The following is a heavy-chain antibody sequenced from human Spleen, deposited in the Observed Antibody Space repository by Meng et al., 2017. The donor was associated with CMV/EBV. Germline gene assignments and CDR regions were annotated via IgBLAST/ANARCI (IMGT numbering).Heavy chain of an antibody. V-gene: IGHV1-8*03. D-gene: IGHD1-20*01. Sequence: ASVNVSCKASGYTFTNYDINWVRQATGQGREWMGWINSNSGHTGYAQNFQGRVTVTRDTSITTAYMELSSLRSEDTSVYYCARGLIYKWGERYVYGIDVWGQGTTVTVSS. CDR1: GYTFTNYD. CDR2: INSNSGHT. J-gene: IGHJ6*02. CDR3: ARGLIYKWGERYVYGIDV.